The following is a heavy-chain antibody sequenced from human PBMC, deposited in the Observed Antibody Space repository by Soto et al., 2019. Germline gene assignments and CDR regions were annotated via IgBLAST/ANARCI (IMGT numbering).Heavy chain of an antibody. CDR1: GFSFSSYW. J-gene: IGHJ3*02. D-gene: IGHD1-26*01. Sequence: EVQLVASGGGLVQPGGSLRLSCAASGFSFSSYWMHWVRQAPGKGLVWVSRIKSDGSSTTYADSVKGRFTISRDNAKNTLYLQMNSLRAEDTAVYYCATRSSLRPFDIWGQGTMVTVSS. V-gene: IGHV3-74*01. CDR2: IKSDGSST. CDR3: ATRSSLRPFDI.